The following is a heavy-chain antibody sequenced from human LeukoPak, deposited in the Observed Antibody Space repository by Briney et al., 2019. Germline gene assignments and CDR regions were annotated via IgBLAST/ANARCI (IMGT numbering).Heavy chain of an antibody. J-gene: IGHJ4*02. CDR3: ARGRRGYNGSRSYPSY. CDR1: GGSFSGYY. Sequence: SETLSLTCAVYGGSFSGYYWSWIRQPPGKGLEWIGEINHSGGTNHNPSLKSRVTMSADTSKNQFSLKLSSVTAADTAVYYCARGRRGYNGSRSYPSYWGQGTLVTVSS. CDR2: INHSGGT. D-gene: IGHD3-10*01. V-gene: IGHV4-34*01.